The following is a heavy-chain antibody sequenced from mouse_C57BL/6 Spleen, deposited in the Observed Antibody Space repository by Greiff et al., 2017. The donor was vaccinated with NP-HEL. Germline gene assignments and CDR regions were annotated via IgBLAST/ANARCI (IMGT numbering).Heavy chain of an antibody. D-gene: IGHD2-4*01. V-gene: IGHV3-6*01. CDR1: GYSITSGYY. J-gene: IGHJ3*01. CDR3: ARDGIYYDYDDWFAY. Sequence: EVKLMESGPGLVKPSQSLSLTCSVTGYSITSGYYWNWIRQFPGNKLEWMGYISYDGSNNYNPSLKNRISITRDTSKNQFFLKLNSVTTEDTATYYCARDGIYYDYDDWFAYWGQGTLVTVSA. CDR2: ISYDGSN.